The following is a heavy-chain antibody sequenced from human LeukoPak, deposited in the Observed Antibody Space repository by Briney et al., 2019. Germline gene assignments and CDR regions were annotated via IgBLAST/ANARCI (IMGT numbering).Heavy chain of an antibody. V-gene: IGHV3-21*01. J-gene: IGHJ4*02. CDR2: ISSSSSYI. CDR3: ARDLRKYYYDSSGYYLDY. Sequence: GGSLRLSCAASGFTFSSYSMNWVRQAPGKRLEWVSSISSSSSYIYYADSVKGRFTISRDNAKNSLYLQMNSLRAEDTAVYYCARDLRKYYYDSSGYYLDYWGQGTLVTVSS. D-gene: IGHD3-22*01. CDR1: GFTFSSYS.